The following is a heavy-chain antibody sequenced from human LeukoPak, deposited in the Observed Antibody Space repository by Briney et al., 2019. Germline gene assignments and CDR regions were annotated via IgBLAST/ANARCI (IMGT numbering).Heavy chain of an antibody. D-gene: IGHD5-12*01. CDR1: GGSFSGYY. J-gene: IGHJ4*02. CDR3: ARDLYSGYPY. CDR2: INHSGGT. Sequence: SETLSLTCAVYGGSFSGYYWSWIRQPPGRGLEWIGEINHSGGTNYNPSLKSRVTISVDTSKNQFSLKLSSVTAADTAVYYCARDLYSGYPYWGQGTLVTVSS. V-gene: IGHV4-34*01.